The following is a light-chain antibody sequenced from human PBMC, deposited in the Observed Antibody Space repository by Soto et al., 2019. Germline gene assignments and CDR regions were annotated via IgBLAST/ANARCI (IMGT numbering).Light chain of an antibody. CDR2: DVS. Sequence: QSVLTQPASVSGSPGQSITISCTGTSSDVGGYNYVSWYQQHPGKAPKLMIYDVSNRPSGVSNRFSGSKSGNTASLPISGRQAEDEADYYCSSYTSSSTLVVFGGGTQLTVL. CDR1: SSDVGGYNY. V-gene: IGLV2-14*01. CDR3: SSYTSSSTLVV. J-gene: IGLJ2*01.